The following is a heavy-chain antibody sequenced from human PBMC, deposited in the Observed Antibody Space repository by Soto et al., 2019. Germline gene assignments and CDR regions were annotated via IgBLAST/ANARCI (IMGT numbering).Heavy chain of an antibody. CDR1: GFTFSSYA. CDR2: ISYDGSNK. J-gene: IGHJ4*02. CDR3: AREPQSHYYFDY. Sequence: GGSLRLSCAASGFTFSSYAMHWVRQAPGKGLEWVAVISYDGSNKYYVDSVKGRFTISRDNSKNTLYLQMNSLRAEDTAAYYCAREPQSHYYFDYWGQGTLVTVSS. V-gene: IGHV3-30-3*01.